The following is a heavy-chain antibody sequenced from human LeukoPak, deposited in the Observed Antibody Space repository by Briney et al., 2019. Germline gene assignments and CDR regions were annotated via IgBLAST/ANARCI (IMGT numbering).Heavy chain of an antibody. J-gene: IGHJ4*02. Sequence: GESLKISCKGSGYSFTSYWIGWVRQMPGKGLEWMGIIYPGDSDTRYSPSFQGQVTISADKSTSTAYLQWSSLKASDTAMYYCARQAYSSTWTPDYWGQGTLVTVSS. V-gene: IGHV5-51*01. CDR2: IYPGDSDT. CDR3: ARQAYSSTWTPDY. D-gene: IGHD6-13*01. CDR1: GYSFTSYW.